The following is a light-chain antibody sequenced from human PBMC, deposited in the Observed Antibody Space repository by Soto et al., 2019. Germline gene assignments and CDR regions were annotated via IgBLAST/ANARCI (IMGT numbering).Light chain of an antibody. CDR3: QQAASFPIT. V-gene: IGKV1-12*01. CDR2: TGS. J-gene: IGKJ5*01. CDR1: QGIKNW. Sequence: DIQMTQSPSYVSAPVGDRVTITCRASQGIKNWLAWYQQKPGKAPNLLIYTGSSLQSGVPSRFSGSGSGTDFTLTINSLQPEDFATYYCQQAASFPITFGQGTRLAI.